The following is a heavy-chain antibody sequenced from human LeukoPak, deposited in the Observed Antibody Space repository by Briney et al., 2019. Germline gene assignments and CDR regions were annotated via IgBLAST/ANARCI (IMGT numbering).Heavy chain of an antibody. D-gene: IGHD5-12*01. CDR2: VASDGST. Sequence: PGGSLRLSCAASGITVSSNYMSWVRQAPGKGLEWVSVVASDGSTKYADSVKDRFAISRDNSKNTLYLQMNSLRAEDTGVYYCAKATVGGYEDWGQGTLVTVSS. V-gene: IGHV3-53*01. CDR1: GITVSSNY. J-gene: IGHJ4*02. CDR3: AKATVGGYED.